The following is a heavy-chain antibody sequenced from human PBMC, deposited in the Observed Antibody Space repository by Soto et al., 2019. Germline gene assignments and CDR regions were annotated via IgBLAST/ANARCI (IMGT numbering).Heavy chain of an antibody. J-gene: IGHJ3*02. CDR1: GGSISSGGYY. CDR2: IYYSGST. V-gene: IGHV4-31*03. D-gene: IGHD6-13*01. CDR3: ARDGIAAAEPNAFDI. Sequence: QVQLQESGPGLVKPSQTLSLTCTVSGGSISSGGYYWSWIRQHPRKGLEWIGYIYYSGSTYYNPSLKSRVTISVDTSKNQFSLKLSSVTAADTAVYYCARDGIAAAEPNAFDIWGQGTMVTVSS.